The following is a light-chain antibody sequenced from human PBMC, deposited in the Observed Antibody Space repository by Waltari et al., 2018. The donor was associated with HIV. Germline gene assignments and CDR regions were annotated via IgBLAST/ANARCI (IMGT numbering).Light chain of an antibody. CDR2: DAS. CDR3: QQYDNLPYS. J-gene: IGKJ2*03. CDR1: QDISNY. V-gene: IGKV1-33*01. Sequence: DIQMPQSPSSLSASVGDRVTLTCQASQDISNYLNWYQQKPGKAPKLLIYDASNLETGVPSRFSGSGSGTDFTFTISSLQPEDIATYYCQQYDNLPYSFGQGTKLEIK.